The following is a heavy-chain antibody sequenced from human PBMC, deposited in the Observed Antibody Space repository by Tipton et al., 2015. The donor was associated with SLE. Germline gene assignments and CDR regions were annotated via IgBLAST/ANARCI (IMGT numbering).Heavy chain of an antibody. CDR3: AREAAAMASDY. CDR1: GYTFTNYD. Sequence: QSGAEVKKPGASVKVSCKASGYTFTNYDINWVRQATGQGLEWMGWMNPNSGYTGYAQKFQGRVTMTGNTSISTAYMELSSLKSEDTAVYYCAREAAAMASDYCGQGALVTVSS. D-gene: IGHD2-2*01. J-gene: IGHJ4*02. CDR2: MNPNSGYT. V-gene: IGHV1-8*01.